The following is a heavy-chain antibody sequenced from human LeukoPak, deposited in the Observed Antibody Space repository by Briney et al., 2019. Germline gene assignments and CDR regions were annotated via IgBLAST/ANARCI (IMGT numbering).Heavy chain of an antibody. CDR3: ARIKPEAQLWFDY. D-gene: IGHD1-14*01. J-gene: IGHJ5*01. CDR2: IYHSGST. CDR1: GDSFSNTNW. V-gene: IGHV4-4*02. Sequence: PSETLSLTCAVSGDSFSNTNWWSWVRQPPGKGLEWIGYIYHSGSTYYSPSLKSRVTISVDTSKNQFSLKLSSVTAADTAVYYCARIKPEAQLWFDYWGQGSLVTVSS.